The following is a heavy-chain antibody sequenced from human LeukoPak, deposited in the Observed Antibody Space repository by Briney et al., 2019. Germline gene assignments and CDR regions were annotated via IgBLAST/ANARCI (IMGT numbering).Heavy chain of an antibody. D-gene: IGHD3-22*01. CDR2: ISYDGSNK. Sequence: GGSLRLSCAASGFTFSSYAMHWVRQAPGKGLEWVAVISYDGSNKYYADSVKGRFTISRDNSKNTLYLQMNSLRAEDTAVYYCAREGYYDSSGYWDYWGQGTLVTVSS. J-gene: IGHJ4*02. CDR1: GFTFSSYA. V-gene: IGHV3-30-3*01. CDR3: AREGYYDSSGYWDY.